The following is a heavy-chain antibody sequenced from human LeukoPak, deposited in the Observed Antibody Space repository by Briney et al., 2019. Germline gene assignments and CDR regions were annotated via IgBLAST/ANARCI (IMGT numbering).Heavy chain of an antibody. CDR1: GGSISSSSYY. J-gene: IGHJ6*02. Sequence: SETLSLTCTVSGGSISSSSYYWGWIRQPPGKGLEWIGSIYYSGSTYYNPSLKSRVTISVDTSKNQFSLKLSSVTAADTAVYYCVAGVVIRGSLGVRYYYGMDVWGQGTTVTVSS. CDR3: VAGVVIRGSLGVRYYYGMDV. D-gene: IGHD3-3*01. CDR2: IYYSGST. V-gene: IGHV4-39*01.